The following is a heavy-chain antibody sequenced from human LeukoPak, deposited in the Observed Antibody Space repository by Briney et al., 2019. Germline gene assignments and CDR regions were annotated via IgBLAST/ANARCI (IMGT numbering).Heavy chain of an antibody. Sequence: SETLSLTCAVYGGSFSGYYWSWIRQPPGKGLEWIGEINHSGSTNYNPSLKSRVTISVDTSKNQFSLKVRSVTAADTAVYYCARRFPRVNPEYYYDSSGYYLDYWGQGTLVTVSS. CDR3: ARRFPRVNPEYYYDSSGYYLDY. CDR1: GGSFSGYY. CDR2: INHSGST. V-gene: IGHV4-34*01. J-gene: IGHJ4*02. D-gene: IGHD3-22*01.